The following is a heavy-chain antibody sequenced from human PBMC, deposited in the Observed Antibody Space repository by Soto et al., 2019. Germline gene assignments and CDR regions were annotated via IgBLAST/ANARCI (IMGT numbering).Heavy chain of an antibody. CDR2: ISYDGSNK. V-gene: IGHV3-30-3*01. Sequence: GGSLRLSCAASVFTFSSYAMHWVRQAPGKGLEWVAVISYDGSNKYYADSVKGRFTISRDNSKNTLYLQMNSLRAEDTAVYYCARGSYSYGPDYWGQGTLVTVSS. D-gene: IGHD5-18*01. J-gene: IGHJ4*02. CDR3: ARGSYSYGPDY. CDR1: VFTFSSYA.